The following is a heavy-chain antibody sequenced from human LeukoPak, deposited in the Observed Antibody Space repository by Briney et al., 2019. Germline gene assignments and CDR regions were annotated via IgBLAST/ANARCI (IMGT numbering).Heavy chain of an antibody. J-gene: IGHJ4*02. V-gene: IGHV3-23*01. Sequence: GGSLRLSCAASGFTFSTYALGWVRQAPGKRLDFISGISGSGDNIYYADSVKGRFTISRDNSKNTLYLQMSSLRAEDTAVYYCAKGSSGSRSRGNYWGQGTLVIVSS. CDR3: AKGSSGSRSRGNY. CDR2: ISGSGDNI. D-gene: IGHD1-26*01. CDR1: GFTFSTYA.